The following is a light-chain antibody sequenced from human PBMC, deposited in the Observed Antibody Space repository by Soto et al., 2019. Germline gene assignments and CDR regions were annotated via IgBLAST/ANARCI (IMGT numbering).Light chain of an antibody. CDR1: SSDVGNYNH. V-gene: IGLV2-23*01. Sequence: QSALTQPASVSGSPRQSVTISCTGTSSDVGNYNHVSWYQQHPGKAPKLMIYEATQRPSGVSNRFSASKSGNTASLTISGLQAEDESDYYCCSYAGSQTWVFGGGTKLTVL. J-gene: IGLJ3*02. CDR3: CSYAGSQTWV. CDR2: EAT.